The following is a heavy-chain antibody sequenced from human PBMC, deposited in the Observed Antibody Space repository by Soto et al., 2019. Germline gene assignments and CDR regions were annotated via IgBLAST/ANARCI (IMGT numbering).Heavy chain of an antibody. D-gene: IGHD6-13*01. Sequence: SETLSLTCAVYGGSFSGYYWSWIRQPPGKGLEWIGEINHSGSTNYNPSLKSRVTISVDTSKNQFSLKLSSVTAADTAVYYCAREGVAAPNFDYWGQGTLVTVSS. CDR2: INHSGST. CDR1: GGSFSGYY. J-gene: IGHJ4*02. V-gene: IGHV4-34*01. CDR3: AREGVAAPNFDY.